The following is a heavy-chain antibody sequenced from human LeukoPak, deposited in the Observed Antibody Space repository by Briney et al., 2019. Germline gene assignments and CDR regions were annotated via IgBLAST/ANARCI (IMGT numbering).Heavy chain of an antibody. CDR1: GGSVSSGSYY. CDR3: XRXXRGGPYFDY. J-gene: IGHJ4*02. V-gene: IGHV4-61*01. CDR2: IYYSGST. Sequence: SETLSLTCTVSGGSVSSGSYYWSWVRQPPGKGLEWIGYIYYSGSTNYNPSLKSRVTISVDTSKNQFSLRLSSVTAADTAVYYCXRXXRGGPYFDYWGQGTLVTVSS. D-gene: IGHD3-16*01.